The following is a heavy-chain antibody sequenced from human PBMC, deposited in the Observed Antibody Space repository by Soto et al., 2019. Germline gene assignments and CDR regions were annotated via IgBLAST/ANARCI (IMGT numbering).Heavy chain of an antibody. J-gene: IGHJ4*02. V-gene: IGHV3-30*03. CDR2: ISIRGGDE. CDR1: GFTFSSYA. D-gene: IGHD6-6*01. Sequence: QVQLVESGGGVVQPGKSLRLSCAASGFTFSSYAMHWARQAPGKGLEWVTVISIRGGDEYYAESVRGRFTISRDDSKNTRYRQMDSLRFEDTAVYYWGRGTIVARQHLNYWGQGTLATVSS. CDR3: GRGTIVARQHLNY.